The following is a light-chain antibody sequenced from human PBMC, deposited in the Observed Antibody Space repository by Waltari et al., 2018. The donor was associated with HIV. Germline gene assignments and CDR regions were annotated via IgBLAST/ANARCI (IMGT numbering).Light chain of an antibody. CDR3: QAWGSTTSGV. Sequence: SYEVTQPPSVAVSPGQTATITCSGYELGDKYTCWYQQKPGQSPLLVIYQDNKRPSGIPERFYGSSSGHTATLTISGTLPMDEADYYCQAWGSTTSGVFGRGTRLTVL. V-gene: IGLV3-1*01. CDR1: ELGDKY. J-gene: IGLJ3*02. CDR2: QDN.